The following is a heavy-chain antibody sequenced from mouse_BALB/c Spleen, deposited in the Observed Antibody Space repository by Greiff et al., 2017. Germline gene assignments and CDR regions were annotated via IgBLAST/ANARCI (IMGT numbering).Heavy chain of an antibody. J-gene: IGHJ2*01. CDR2: IRNKANGYTT. Sequence: EVKVVESGGGLVQPGGSLRLSCATSGFTFTDYYMSWVRQPPGKALEWLGFIRNKANGYTTEYSASVKGRFTISRDNSQSILYLQMNTLRAEDSATYYCARDGRLRYFDYWGQGTTLTVSS. CDR3: ARDGRLRYFDY. CDR1: GFTFTDYY. V-gene: IGHV7-3*02. D-gene: IGHD3-2*02.